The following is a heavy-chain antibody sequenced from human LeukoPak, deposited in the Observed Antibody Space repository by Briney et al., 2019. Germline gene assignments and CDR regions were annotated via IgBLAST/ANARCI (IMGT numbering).Heavy chain of an antibody. V-gene: IGHV5-51*01. CDR2: IYPGDSDT. Sequence: GDSLKISCQGSGYSFASYWIAWVRQMPGKGLEWMGIIYPGDSDTRYSPSFQGQVTISADKSISTAYLQWSSLKASDTAMYYCAAGATRYYFDYWGQGTLVTVSS. D-gene: IGHD1-26*01. CDR1: GYSFASYW. CDR3: AAGATRYYFDY. J-gene: IGHJ4*02.